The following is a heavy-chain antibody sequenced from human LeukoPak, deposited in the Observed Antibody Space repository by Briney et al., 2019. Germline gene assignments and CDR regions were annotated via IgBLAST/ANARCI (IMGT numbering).Heavy chain of an antibody. J-gene: IGHJ6*04. V-gene: IGHV4-38-2*01. CDR1: GYSISSGYY. CDR2: IYHSGST. Sequence: SETLSLTCAVSGYSISSGYYWGWIRQPPGKGLEWIGSIYHSGSTYYNPPRRSRVTISVDTSKNQFSLKLSSVTAADTAVYYCARVRLAAAARGYCYYGMDVRGKGTTVTGSS. D-gene: IGHD6-13*01. CDR3: ARVRLAAAARGYCYYGMDV.